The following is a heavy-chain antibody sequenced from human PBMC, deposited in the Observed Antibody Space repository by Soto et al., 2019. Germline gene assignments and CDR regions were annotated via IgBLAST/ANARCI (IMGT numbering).Heavy chain of an antibody. CDR3: AKDFEYCSSTSCSPYYYYGMDV. J-gene: IGHJ6*02. CDR2: ISYDGSNK. D-gene: IGHD2-2*01. Sequence: QVQLVESGGGVVQPGRSLRLSCAASGFTFSSYGMHWVRQAPGKGLEWVAVISYDGSNKYYADSVKGRFTISRDNSKNTLYLQMNSLRAEDTAVYYCAKDFEYCSSTSCSPYYYYGMDVWGQGTTVTVSS. V-gene: IGHV3-30*18. CDR1: GFTFSSYG.